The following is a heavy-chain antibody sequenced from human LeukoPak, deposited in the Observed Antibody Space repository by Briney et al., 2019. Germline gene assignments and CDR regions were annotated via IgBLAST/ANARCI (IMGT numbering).Heavy chain of an antibody. CDR3: ARGGGYSYGTVDY. J-gene: IGHJ4*02. CDR1: GFTFSSYW. V-gene: IGHV3-74*01. Sequence: GGSLRLSCAAPGFTFSSYWMHWVRQAPGKGLVWVSRINSDGSSTSYADSVKGRFTISRDNAKNTLYLQMNGLRAEDTAVYYCARGGGYSYGTVDYWGQGTLVTVSS. D-gene: IGHD5-18*01. CDR2: INSDGSST.